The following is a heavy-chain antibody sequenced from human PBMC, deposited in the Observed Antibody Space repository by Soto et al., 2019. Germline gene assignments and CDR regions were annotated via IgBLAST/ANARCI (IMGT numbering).Heavy chain of an antibody. Sequence: GGSLRLSCAASGFTFSSYGMHWVRQAPGKGLEWVAVIWYDGSNKYYADSVKGRFTISRDNSKNTLYLQMNSLRAEDTAVYYCARDVIGVAAAGSPRLVFGFGYWGQGTLVTVSS. D-gene: IGHD6-13*01. V-gene: IGHV3-33*01. CDR2: IWYDGSNK. CDR1: GFTFSSYG. J-gene: IGHJ4*02. CDR3: ARDVIGVAAAGSPRLVFGFGY.